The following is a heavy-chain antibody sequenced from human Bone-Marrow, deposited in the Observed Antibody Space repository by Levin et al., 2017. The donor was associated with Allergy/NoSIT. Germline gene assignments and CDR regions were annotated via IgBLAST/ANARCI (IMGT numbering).Heavy chain of an antibody. CDR1: GFAFSSYW. J-gene: IGHJ4*02. CDR3: ARSQRSYDFWDGYYGALETYCFDF. Sequence: GESLKISCAVSGFAFSSYWMNWVRQAPGKGLEWVANIKQDGSEMYYLHSVTGRFTISRDNAENSLYLQMNSLRAEDTAVYYCARSQRSYDFWDGYYGALETYCFDFWGRGTLVTVSS. D-gene: IGHD3-3*01. V-gene: IGHV3-7*01. CDR2: IKQDGSEM.